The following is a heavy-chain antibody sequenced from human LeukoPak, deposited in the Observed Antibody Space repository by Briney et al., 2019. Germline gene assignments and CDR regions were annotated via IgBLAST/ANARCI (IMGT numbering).Heavy chain of an antibody. CDR3: ARATTVTTGTYYYGMDV. Sequence: PGRSLRLSCAASGFTFSSYAMHWVRQAPGKGLEWVAVISYDGSNKYYADSVKGRFTISRDNSKNTPYLQMNSLRAEDTAVYYCARATTVTTGTYYYGMDVWGQGTTVTVSS. V-gene: IGHV3-30*04. J-gene: IGHJ6*02. CDR2: ISYDGSNK. D-gene: IGHD4-17*01. CDR1: GFTFSSYA.